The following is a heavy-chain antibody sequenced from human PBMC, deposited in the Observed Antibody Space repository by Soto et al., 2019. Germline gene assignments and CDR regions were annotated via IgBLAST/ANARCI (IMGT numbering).Heavy chain of an antibody. CDR1: GFTFSSYA. CDR2: ISGGGGNT. J-gene: IGHJ5*02. Sequence: EVQLLESGGGLVQPGGSRRLSCAASGFTFSSYAMSWVRQTPGKGLEWVPGISGGGGNTYYADSVTGRFTISRDNSRNTLYLQMNSLRAADTAIYYCAKDRGAGGRFSGIAVAGIPSWGQGTLVTVSS. D-gene: IGHD6-19*01. V-gene: IGHV3-23*01. CDR3: AKDRGAGGRFSGIAVAGIPS.